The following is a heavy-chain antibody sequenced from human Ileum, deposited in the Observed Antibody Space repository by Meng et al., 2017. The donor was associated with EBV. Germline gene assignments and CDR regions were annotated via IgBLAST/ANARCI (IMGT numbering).Heavy chain of an antibody. CDR3: ASGRDYAWHS. V-gene: IGHV4-4*02. Sequence: QVQLQEAGPGLVKPSGHLSLTCAASGDSISSNNWWSWVRQPPGKGLEWIGEIYHSGSTNYNPSFKSRVTMSVDKSKNQISLNLSSVTAADTAVYYCASGRDYAWHSWGREPWSPSPQ. J-gene: IGHJ4*02. CDR2: IYHSGST. CDR1: GDSISSNNW. D-gene: IGHD4-17*01.